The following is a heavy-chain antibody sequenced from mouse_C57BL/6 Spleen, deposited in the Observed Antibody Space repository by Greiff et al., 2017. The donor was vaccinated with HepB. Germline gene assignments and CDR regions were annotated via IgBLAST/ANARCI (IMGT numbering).Heavy chain of an antibody. D-gene: IGHD2-4*01. CDR3: ARTPYDYDRGYYAMDY. CDR1: GYAFTNYL. Sequence: VQLQHSGAELVRPGTSVKVSCKASGYAFTNYLIAWVKQRPGQGLEWIGVINPGSGSTNYNDNFKGKATLAADKSSSTAYMQLSSLTSADAAVYFCARTPYDYDRGYYAMDYWGQGTSVTVSS. V-gene: IGHV1-54*01. CDR2: INPGSGST. J-gene: IGHJ4*01.